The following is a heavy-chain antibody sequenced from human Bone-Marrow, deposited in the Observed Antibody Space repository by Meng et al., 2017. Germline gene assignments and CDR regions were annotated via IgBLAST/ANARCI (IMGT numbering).Heavy chain of an antibody. J-gene: IGHJ4*02. CDR3: AAWYGES. CDR1: GDSVSGNRAL. CDR2: TYYRSQWQS. Sequence: QVQWRRSGLRLVKPSQTLSLTCAISGDSVSGNRALWHWVRQSPSRGLEWLGHTYYRSQWQSHYGASVKSRISIYADTSRNQFSLILNSVTPEDTAVYYCAAWYGESWGQGTLVTVSS. V-gene: IGHV6-1*01. D-gene: IGHD3-10*01.